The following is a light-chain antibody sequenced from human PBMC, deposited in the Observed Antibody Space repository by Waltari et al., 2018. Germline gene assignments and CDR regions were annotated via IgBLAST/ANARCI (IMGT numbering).Light chain of an antibody. V-gene: IGKV1-5*03. CDR1: QGLGSW. Sequence: DIPMTQSPSTLSASVGDRVTITCRASQGLGSWLAWFQQKPRKAPDLLIYKASNVESGVPSRVSGSGYGREFTLTITSLQAENSATYYCQQYNSYPWTFGQGTKLEIK. J-gene: IGKJ2*02. CDR3: QQYNSYPWT. CDR2: KAS.